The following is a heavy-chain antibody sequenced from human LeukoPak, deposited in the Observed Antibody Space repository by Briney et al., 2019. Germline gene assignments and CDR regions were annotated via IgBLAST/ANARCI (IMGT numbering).Heavy chain of an antibody. Sequence: GGSLRLSCAGSGFTFSSHWIGWVRQAPGKGLEWVSYISSDSRTIYYADSVKGRFTISRDNAKNSLYLQMNSLRAEDTAVYYCTRDPEWGVWFDSWGQGTLVTVSS. CDR1: GFTFSSHW. D-gene: IGHD3-3*01. CDR3: TRDPEWGVWFDS. CDR2: ISSDSRTI. V-gene: IGHV3-48*01. J-gene: IGHJ5*01.